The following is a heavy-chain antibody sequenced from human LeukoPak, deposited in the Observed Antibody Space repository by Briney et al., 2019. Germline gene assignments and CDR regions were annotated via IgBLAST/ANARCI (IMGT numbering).Heavy chain of an antibody. D-gene: IGHD3-3*01. CDR3: AGNDFWSGYYIVR. CDR2: IYSGGST. V-gene: IGHV3-53*04. J-gene: IGHJ4*02. Sequence: GGSLRLSCAASGFTVSSNYMSWVRQAPGKGLEWVSVIYSGGSTYYADSVKGRFTISRHNSKNTLYLQMNSLGAEDTAVYYCAGNDFWSGYYIVRWGQGTLVTVSS. CDR1: GFTVSSNY.